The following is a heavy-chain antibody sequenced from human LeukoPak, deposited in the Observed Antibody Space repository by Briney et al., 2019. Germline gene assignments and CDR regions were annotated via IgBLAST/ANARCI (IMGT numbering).Heavy chain of an antibody. D-gene: IGHD2-2*01. J-gene: IGHJ6*02. CDR1: GFTFRSYE. CDR2: IGSSGSPI. V-gene: IGHV3-48*03. CDR3: ARDPRCSSMSCYRSSFYGMDV. Sequence: GGSLRLSCATSGFTFRSYEMNWVRQAPGKGLEWVAYIGSSGSPIYYADSVKGRFTISRDNAENSLYLQMNSLRAEDTAVYYCARDPRCSSMSCYRSSFYGMDVWGQGTTVTVSS.